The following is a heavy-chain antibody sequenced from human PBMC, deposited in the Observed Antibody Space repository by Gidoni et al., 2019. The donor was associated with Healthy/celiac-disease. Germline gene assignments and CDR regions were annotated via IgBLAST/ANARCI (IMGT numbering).Heavy chain of an antibody. V-gene: IGHV3-23*01. J-gene: IGHJ6*02. CDR2: ISGSGGST. D-gene: IGHD5-12*01. CDR3: ARGGEMATIRVGFQDYYYYYGMDV. CDR1: GFTFSRYA. Sequence: EVQLLESGGGLVQPGGSLRLSCAASGFTFSRYAMSWVRQAPGKGLEWVSAISGSGGSTYYADSVKGRFTISRDNSKNTLYLQMNSLRAEDTAVYYCARGGEMATIRVGFQDYYYYYGMDVWDQGTTVTVSS.